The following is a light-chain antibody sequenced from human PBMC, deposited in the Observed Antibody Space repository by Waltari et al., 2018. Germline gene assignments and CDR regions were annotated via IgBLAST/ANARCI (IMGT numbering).Light chain of an antibody. Sequence: QSVLTQPPSVSAAPGQRVPISCSGGSSNIGNNYVSWSRQFPGTAPKLLIDEGSERPSGIPGRFSGSKSGTSATLDITGLQAGDEADYYCGTWDSSLSGAVFGGGTHLTVL. CDR2: EGS. CDR1: SSNIGNNY. V-gene: IGLV1-51*02. J-gene: IGLJ7*01. CDR3: GTWDSSLSGAV.